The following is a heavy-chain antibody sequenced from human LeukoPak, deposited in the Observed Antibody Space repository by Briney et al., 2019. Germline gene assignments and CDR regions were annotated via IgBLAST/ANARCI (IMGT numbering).Heavy chain of an antibody. CDR1: SGSIRSDY. V-gene: IGHV4-4*07. CDR3: ARDVHYDSSGYYCDY. CDR2: IYTSRIT. Sequence: SETLSLTCTVSSGSIRSDYCTWIRQPAREGLEWIVRIYTSRITNYNPSLKSRVTMSVDTSKNQFSLKLSSVTAADTAVYYCARDVHYDSSGYYCDYWGQGTLVTVSS. D-gene: IGHD3-22*01. J-gene: IGHJ4*02.